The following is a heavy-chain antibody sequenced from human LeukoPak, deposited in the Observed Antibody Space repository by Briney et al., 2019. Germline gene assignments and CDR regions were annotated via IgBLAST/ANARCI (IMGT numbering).Heavy chain of an antibody. Sequence: GSLRLSCAASGFTFSTYSMNWVRQPPGKGLEWIGSIYYSGSTYYNPSLKSRVTISVDTSKNQFSLKLSSVTAADTAVYYCARQTRGYSYGEGWFDPWGQGTLVTVSS. J-gene: IGHJ5*02. D-gene: IGHD5-18*01. CDR3: ARQTRGYSYGEGWFDP. CDR1: GFTFSTYSMN. V-gene: IGHV4-39*01. CDR2: IYYSGST.